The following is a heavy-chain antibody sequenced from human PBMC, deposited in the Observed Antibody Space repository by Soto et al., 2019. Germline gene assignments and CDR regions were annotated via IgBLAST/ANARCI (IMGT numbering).Heavy chain of an antibody. Sequence: EVQLVESGGGLAQPGGSLRLSCAASGFTFSNFWMSWARQAPGKGLEWVANIKGDGSVTQYVASVEGRFTISRDNAKYSLYLQMNSLRVEDTALYYYVIPTRSVRGMGVWGQGTTVTVSS. V-gene: IGHV3-7*03. CDR1: GFTFSNFW. CDR2: IKGDGSVT. J-gene: IGHJ6*02. CDR3: VIPTRSVRGMGV. D-gene: IGHD6-6*01.